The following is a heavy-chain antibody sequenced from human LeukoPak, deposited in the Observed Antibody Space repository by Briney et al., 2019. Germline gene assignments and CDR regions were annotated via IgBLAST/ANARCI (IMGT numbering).Heavy chain of an antibody. Sequence: ASVKVSCKASGYTFTDFYIHWVRQPPGQGPEWMGWANPNIGSTNSAQKFQGRVTMTRDTSISTAYMELSGLRSDDTAVYYCARDTNIPESETFHYWGQGTLVTVSS. V-gene: IGHV1-2*02. J-gene: IGHJ4*02. CDR3: ARDTNIPESETFHY. CDR2: ANPNIGST. CDR1: GYTFTDFY. D-gene: IGHD2-2*02.